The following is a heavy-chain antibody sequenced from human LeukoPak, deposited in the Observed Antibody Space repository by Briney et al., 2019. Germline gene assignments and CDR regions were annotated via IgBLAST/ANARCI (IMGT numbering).Heavy chain of an antibody. D-gene: IGHD3-22*01. CDR2: ISSSSSYI. V-gene: IGHV3-21*01. Sequence: GGSLRLSCAASGFTFSSYSMNWVRQAPGKGLEWVSSISSSSSYIYYADSVKGRFTISRDNAKNSLYLQMNSLRAEDTAVYYCAREYYDSSDRMGGDWFDPWGQGTLVTVSS. CDR1: GFTFSSYS. CDR3: AREYYDSSDRMGGDWFDP. J-gene: IGHJ5*02.